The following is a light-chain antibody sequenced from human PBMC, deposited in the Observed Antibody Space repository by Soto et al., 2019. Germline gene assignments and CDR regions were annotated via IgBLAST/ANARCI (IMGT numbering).Light chain of an antibody. CDR1: SSNIASNT. Sequence: QSVLTQPPSASGTPGRRVTVSCSGSSSNIASNTVNWYQQLPGTAPKLLIYSNDQRPSGVPDRFSASKSGTSASLAISGLQSEDEADYYCASWDDSLNGHVFGTGTKVT. J-gene: IGLJ1*01. CDR3: ASWDDSLNGHV. CDR2: SND. V-gene: IGLV1-44*01.